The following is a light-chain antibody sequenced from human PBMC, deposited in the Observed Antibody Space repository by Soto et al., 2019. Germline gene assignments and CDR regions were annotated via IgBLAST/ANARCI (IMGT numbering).Light chain of an antibody. J-gene: IGKJ1*01. CDR2: GAS. Sequence: EIVMTQSPATLSVSPGERVTLSCMASQSVSTNLAWYQQKPGQAPRLPIFGASTRATGIPARFSGSGSGTEFTLTISSLQSEDFALYYCQQYNNWPRTFGQGTKVDIK. CDR1: QSVSTN. V-gene: IGKV3-15*01. CDR3: QQYNNWPRT.